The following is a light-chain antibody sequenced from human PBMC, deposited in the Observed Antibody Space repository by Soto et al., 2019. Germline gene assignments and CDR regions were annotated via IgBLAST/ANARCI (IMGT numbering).Light chain of an antibody. CDR1: QSVSSN. Sequence: EIVMTQSPATLSVSPGERATLSCRASQSVSSNFAWYKQNPGQAPRLLIYGESTRATGIPARFSGSGSDTQFTLTISSLQSEDFAVYYCQQYNNWPPLTFGGGTQVEIK. CDR3: QQYNNWPPLT. CDR2: GES. J-gene: IGKJ4*01. V-gene: IGKV3-15*01.